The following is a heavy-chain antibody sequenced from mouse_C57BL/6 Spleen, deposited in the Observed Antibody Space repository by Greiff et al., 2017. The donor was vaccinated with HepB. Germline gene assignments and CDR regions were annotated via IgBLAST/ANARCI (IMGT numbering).Heavy chain of an antibody. J-gene: IGHJ3*01. V-gene: IGHV1-69*01. CDR1: GYTFTSYW. CDR3: ARSDYGSSTWFAY. CDR2: IDPSDSYT. Sequence: QVQLQQSGAELVMPGASVKLSCKASGYTFTSYWMHWVKQRPGQGLEWIGEIDPSDSYTNYNQKFKGKSTLTVDKSSSTAYMQPSSLTSEDSAFYYCARSDYGSSTWFAYWGQGTLVTVSA. D-gene: IGHD1-1*01.